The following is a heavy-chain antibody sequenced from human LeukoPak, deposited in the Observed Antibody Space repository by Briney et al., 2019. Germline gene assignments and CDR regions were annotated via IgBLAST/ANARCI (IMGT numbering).Heavy chain of an antibody. D-gene: IGHD3-10*01. CDR2: INHSGST. CDR3: ARGGPLRGSMKGAFDI. CDR1: GGSFSGYY. V-gene: IGHV4-34*01. Sequence: ASETLSLTCAVYGGSFSGYYWSWIRQPPGKGLEWIGEINHSGSTNYNPSLKSRVTISVDTSKNQFSLKLSSVTAADTAVYYCARGGPLRGSMKGAFDIWGQGTMVTVSS. J-gene: IGHJ3*02.